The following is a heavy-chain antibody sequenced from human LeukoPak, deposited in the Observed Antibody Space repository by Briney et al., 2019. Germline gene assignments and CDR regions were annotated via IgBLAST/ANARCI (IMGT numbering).Heavy chain of an antibody. D-gene: IGHD1-7*01. J-gene: IGHJ4*02. CDR2: INWNGGST. Sequence: GGSLRLSCAASGFTFDDYGMSWVRHAPGKGLEWVSGINWNGGSTGYADSVKGRFTISRDNAKNSLYLQMNSLRAEDTVLYHCARGAGGITGTTWYDYWGQGTLVTVSS. CDR3: ARGAGGITGTTWYDY. V-gene: IGHV3-20*01. CDR1: GFTFDDYG.